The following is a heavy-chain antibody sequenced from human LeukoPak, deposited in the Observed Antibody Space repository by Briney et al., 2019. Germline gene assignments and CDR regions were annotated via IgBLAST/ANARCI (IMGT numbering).Heavy chain of an antibody. D-gene: IGHD5-12*01. CDR3: ARSYSGYDSFDY. J-gene: IGHJ4*02. V-gene: IGHV3-33*01. Sequence: AGGSLRLSCAASGFTFSSYGMHWVRQAPGKGLEWVAVIWYDGSSKYYADSVKGRFTISRDNSKNTLYLQMNSLRAEDTAVYYCARSYSGYDSFDYWGQGTLVTVSS. CDR1: GFTFSSYG. CDR2: IWYDGSSK.